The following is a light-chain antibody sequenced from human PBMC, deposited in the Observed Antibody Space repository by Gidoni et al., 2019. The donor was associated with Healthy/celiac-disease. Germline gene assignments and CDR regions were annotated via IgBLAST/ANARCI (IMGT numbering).Light chain of an antibody. CDR1: QYISKY. CDR2: DAS. J-gene: IGKJ1*01. CDR3: QQYDNLRT. V-gene: IGKV1-33*01. Sequence: DIQMNQSPSSLSASVGDRVTITCQASQYISKYLNWYQQKPGKAPKLMIYDASNLETGVPSRFSGSGSGTDFTFTISSLQPEDIATYYGQQYDNLRTFGQGTKVEIK.